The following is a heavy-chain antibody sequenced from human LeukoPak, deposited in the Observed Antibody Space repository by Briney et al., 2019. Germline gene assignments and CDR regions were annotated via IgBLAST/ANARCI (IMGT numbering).Heavy chain of an antibody. CDR3: ARDWGRRITIFGVVTRPFDY. J-gene: IGHJ4*02. CDR2: ISAYNGNT. Sequence: ASVKVSCKASGYTFTSYGISWVRQAPGQGLEWMGWISAYNGNTNYAQKLQGRVTMTTDTSTSTACMELRSLRSDDTAVYYCARDWGRRITIFGVVTRPFDYWGQGTLVTVSS. V-gene: IGHV1-18*01. D-gene: IGHD3-3*01. CDR1: GYTFTSYG.